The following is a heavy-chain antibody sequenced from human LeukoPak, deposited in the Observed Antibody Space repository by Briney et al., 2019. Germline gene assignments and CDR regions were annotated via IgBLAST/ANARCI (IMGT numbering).Heavy chain of an antibody. CDR1: GGSISSYY. V-gene: IGHV4-59*01. J-gene: IGHJ4*02. Sequence: PSETLSLTCTVSGGSISSYYWSWIRQPPGKGLEWIGYIYHSGSTNYNPSLKSRVTISVDTSKNQFPLRLRSVTAADTAVYYCATVAFGVVHNYFDYWGQGTLVTVSS. D-gene: IGHD3-3*01. CDR3: ATVAFGVVHNYFDY. CDR2: IYHSGST.